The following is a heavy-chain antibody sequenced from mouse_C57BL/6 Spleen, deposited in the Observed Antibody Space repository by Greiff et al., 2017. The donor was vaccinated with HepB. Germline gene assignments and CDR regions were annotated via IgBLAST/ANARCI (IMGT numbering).Heavy chain of an antibody. V-gene: IGHV1-85*01. J-gene: IGHJ4*01. CDR1: GYTFTSYD. Sequence: VQLQQSGPELVKPGASVKLSCKASGYTFTSYDINWVKQRPGQGLEWIGWIYPRDGSTKYNEKFKGKATLTVDTSSSTAYMELHSLTSEDSAVYFCAKDGSSHPYYAKDYWGQGTSVTVSS. D-gene: IGHD1-1*01. CDR3: AKDGSSHPYYAKDY. CDR2: IYPRDGST.